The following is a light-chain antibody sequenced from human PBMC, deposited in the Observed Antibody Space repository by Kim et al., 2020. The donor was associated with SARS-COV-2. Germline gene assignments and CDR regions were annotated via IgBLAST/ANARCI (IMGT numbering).Light chain of an antibody. J-gene: IGKJ4*01. Sequence: DIQMTQSPSSVSASLGDRVTITCRASKGFSGWLVWYQQKSGRAPKLLIAAASSLQSGVPSRFSGSASGTDFTLTISSLQPEDFATYYCQQSNGFLITFGRGTKVDIK. CDR3: QQSNGFLIT. CDR1: KGFSGW. CDR2: AAS. V-gene: IGKV1-12*01.